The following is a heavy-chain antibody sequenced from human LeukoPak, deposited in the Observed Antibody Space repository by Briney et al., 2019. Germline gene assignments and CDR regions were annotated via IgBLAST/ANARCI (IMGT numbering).Heavy chain of an antibody. CDR2: ISGSGGST. V-gene: IGHV3-23*01. J-gene: IGHJ1*01. D-gene: IGHD5-18*01. Sequence: GGSLRLSCATSGFTFSSYAMSWVRQAPGKGLEWVSAISGSGGSTYYADSVKGRFTISRDNSKNTLYLQMNSLRAEDTAVYYCAKDQGRYSCRPNWGQGTLVTVSS. CDR1: GFTFSSYA. CDR3: AKDQGRYSCRPN.